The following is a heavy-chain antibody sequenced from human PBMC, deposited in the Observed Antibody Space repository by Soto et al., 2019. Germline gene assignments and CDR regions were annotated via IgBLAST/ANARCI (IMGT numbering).Heavy chain of an antibody. CDR1: GGSISSYY. D-gene: IGHD3-16*01. CDR3: AMGLRGSGNWFDP. V-gene: IGHV4-59*01. CDR2: IYYSGST. J-gene: IGHJ5*02. Sequence: SETLSLTCTVSGGSISSYYWSWIRQPPGKGLEWIGYIYYSGSTNYNPSLKSRVTISVDTSKNQFSLKLSSVTAADTAVYYCAMGLRGSGNWFDPWGQGTLVTVSS.